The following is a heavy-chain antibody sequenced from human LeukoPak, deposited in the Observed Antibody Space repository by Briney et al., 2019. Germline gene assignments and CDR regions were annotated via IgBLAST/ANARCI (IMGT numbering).Heavy chain of an antibody. Sequence: ASVKVSCKASGYTFTGYGISWVRQAPGQGLEWMGWISAYNGNTNYAQKLKGRVTMTTDTSTSTAYMELRSLRSDDTAVYYCARDREIAVARFYYYGMDVWGQGTTVSVSS. D-gene: IGHD6-19*01. CDR2: ISAYNGNT. J-gene: IGHJ6*02. V-gene: IGHV1-18*01. CDR1: GYTFTGYG. CDR3: ARDREIAVARFYYYGMDV.